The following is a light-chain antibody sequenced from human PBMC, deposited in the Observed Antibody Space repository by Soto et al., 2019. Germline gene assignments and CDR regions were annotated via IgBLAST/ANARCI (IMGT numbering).Light chain of an antibody. V-gene: IGLV2-11*01. CDR1: SSDVGGYHY. CDR3: CSHAGSYEV. J-gene: IGLJ2*01. Sequence: ALTQPRSVSGSPGQSVTISCTGTSSDVGGYHYVSWYQQHPGKAPKVMIYDVSKRPSGVSDRFSGSKSDNTASLTISGLQAEDDADYYCCSHAGSYEVFGGGTKLTVL. CDR2: DVS.